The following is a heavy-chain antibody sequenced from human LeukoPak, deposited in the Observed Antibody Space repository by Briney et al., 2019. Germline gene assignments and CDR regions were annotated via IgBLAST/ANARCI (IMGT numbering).Heavy chain of an antibody. CDR3: AAAYRYFYDRGGYFDY. CDR2: IIPIFGTA. V-gene: IGHV1-69*13. J-gene: IGHJ4*02. CDR1: GGTFSSYA. Sequence: ASVKVSCKASGGTFSSYATSWVRQAPGQGLEWMGGIIPIFGTANYAQKFQGRVTITADESTSTAYMELSSLRSEDTAVYYCAAAYRYFYDRGGYFDYWGQGTLVTVSS. D-gene: IGHD3-22*01.